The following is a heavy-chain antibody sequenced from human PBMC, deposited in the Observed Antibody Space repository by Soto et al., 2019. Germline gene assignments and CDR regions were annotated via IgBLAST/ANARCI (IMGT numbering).Heavy chain of an antibody. D-gene: IGHD5-12*01. Sequence: GGSLRLSCEASGFAFSNAWMNWVRQTPGKGLEWVGRMTSYSDGGATDYATFVKDRFIIRRDDARHILYLKMSGLETEDTAVYYCATDAESEYSKRWYRMYNWFDTWGQGTTPPVYS. J-gene: IGHJ5*02. V-gene: IGHV3-15*01. CDR1: GFAFSNAW. CDR2: MTSYSDGGAT. CDR3: ATDAESEYSKRWYRMYNWFDT.